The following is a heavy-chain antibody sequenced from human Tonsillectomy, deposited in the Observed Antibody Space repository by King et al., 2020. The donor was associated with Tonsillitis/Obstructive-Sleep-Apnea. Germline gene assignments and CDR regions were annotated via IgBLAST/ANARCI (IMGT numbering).Heavy chain of an antibody. D-gene: IGHD4-11*01. V-gene: IGHV3-74*01. CDR1: GFTFSSYW. Sequence: VQLVESGGGLVQPGGSLRLSCAASGFTFSSYWMHWVRQAPGKGLVWVSRINSDGSSTSYADSVKGRFTISRDNAKNTLYLQMNSLRAEDTAVYYCARDDYTDYPPYYYYYMDVWGKGTTVTVSS. CDR2: INSDGSST. J-gene: IGHJ6*03. CDR3: ARDDYTDYPPYYYYYMDV.